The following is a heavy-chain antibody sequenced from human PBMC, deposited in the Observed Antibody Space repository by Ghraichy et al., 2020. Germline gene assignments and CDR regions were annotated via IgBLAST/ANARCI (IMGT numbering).Heavy chain of an antibody. V-gene: IGHV3-48*02. CDR3: ARGSKVVRFYYYDGMDV. CDR2: ISASSRST. Sequence: GESLNISCAASGFTFSGNSMNWVRQAPGKGLEWLSYISASSRSTFYADSVKGRFTISRDNAKNSLYLQVKSLRDEDTAVYYCARGSKVVRFYYYDGMDVWGQGTTVTVTS. CDR1: GFTFSGNS. J-gene: IGHJ6*02. D-gene: IGHD4-23*01.